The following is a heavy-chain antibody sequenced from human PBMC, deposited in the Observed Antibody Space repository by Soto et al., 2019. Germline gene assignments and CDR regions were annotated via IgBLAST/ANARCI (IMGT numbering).Heavy chain of an antibody. Sequence: QITLKESGPTLVKPTQTLTLTCTFSGFSLSTSGVGVGWIRQPPGKALEWLALIYWDDDKRYSPSLKSRLTITKDTSKNQVVLTMTNMDPVYTATYYCAHVYGGYDNVDYWGQGTRVTVSS. D-gene: IGHD5-12*01. CDR2: IYWDDDK. CDR3: AHVYGGYDNVDY. J-gene: IGHJ4*02. V-gene: IGHV2-5*02. CDR1: GFSLSTSGVG.